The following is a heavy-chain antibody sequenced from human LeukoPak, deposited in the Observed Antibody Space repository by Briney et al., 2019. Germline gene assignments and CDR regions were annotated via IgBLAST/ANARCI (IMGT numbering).Heavy chain of an antibody. CDR1: GFTFSSYA. J-gene: IGHJ4*01. V-gene: IGHV3-30-3*01. CDR3: ARDHHGSSSSVFDY. Sequence: GGSLRLSCAASGFTFSSYAMHWVRQAPGKGLEWVAVISYDGSNKYCADSVKGRFTISRDNSKNTLYLQMNSLRTEDTAVYYCARDHHGSSSSVFDYWGQGTLVTVSS. D-gene: IGHD6-6*01. CDR2: ISYDGSNK.